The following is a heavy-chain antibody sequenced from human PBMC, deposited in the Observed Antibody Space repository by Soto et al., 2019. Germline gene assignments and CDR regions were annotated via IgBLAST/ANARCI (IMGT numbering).Heavy chain of an antibody. V-gene: IGHV3-15*05. CDR2: IKSKSDGGTL. D-gene: IGHD3-9*01. Sequence: GSLRLSCAASGFTFSNAWMTWVRQAPGKGLEWVGRIKSKSDGGTLSYAAPVNGRFTISRDDSKDMLYLHMNSLKTEDTAVYYCTTDLNNWGQGTLVTVSS. CDR1: GFTFSNAW. J-gene: IGHJ4*02. CDR3: TTDLNN.